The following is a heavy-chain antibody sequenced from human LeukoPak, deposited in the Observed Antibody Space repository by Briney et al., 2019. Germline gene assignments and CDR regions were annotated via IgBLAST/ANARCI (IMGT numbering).Heavy chain of an antibody. D-gene: IGHD6-13*01. CDR1: GFTFSSYS. CDR2: ISSSSGFI. V-gene: IGHV3-21*01. J-gene: IGHJ4*02. CDR3: ASPVSSSSWYYFDS. Sequence: PGGSLRLFCAASGFTFSSYSMNWVRQAPGKGLEWVSSISSSSGFIFYADSVKGRFTSSRDNAKNSLYLQMNSLRAEDTAVYYCASPVSSSSWYYFDSWGQGTLVTVSS.